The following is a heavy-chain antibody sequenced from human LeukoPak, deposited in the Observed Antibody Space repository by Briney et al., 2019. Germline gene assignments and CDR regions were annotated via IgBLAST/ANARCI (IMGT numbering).Heavy chain of an antibody. V-gene: IGHV1-24*01. J-gene: IGHJ3*02. CDR3: ATATPGYKSNSDACDI. Sequence: ASVKVSCKVSGYTVRSLPMHWVRQAPGEGLEWMGNFDPKDGETLYAQKFQGRVTMTDDTSTDTAYMELNSPRSDDTAVYYCATATPGYKSNSDACDIWGQGTMVTVSS. D-gene: IGHD5-18*01. CDR1: GYTVRSLP. CDR2: FDPKDGET.